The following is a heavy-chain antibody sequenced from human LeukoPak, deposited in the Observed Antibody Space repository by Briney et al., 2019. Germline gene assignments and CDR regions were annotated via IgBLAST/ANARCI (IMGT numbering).Heavy chain of an antibody. CDR1: GGSFSGYY. J-gene: IGHJ6*03. CDR3: ARTTEGYCRGRSCYSYYYYMDV. V-gene: IGHV4-34*01. CDR2: INHCGIT. D-gene: IGHD2-15*01. Sequence: SETLSLTCAVYGGSFSGYYWSWIRQPPGKGLEWIGEINHCGITNYNPSLKSRVTISVDTSKNQFSLKLSSVTAADTAVYYCARTTEGYCRGRSCYSYYYYMDVWGKGTTVTVSS.